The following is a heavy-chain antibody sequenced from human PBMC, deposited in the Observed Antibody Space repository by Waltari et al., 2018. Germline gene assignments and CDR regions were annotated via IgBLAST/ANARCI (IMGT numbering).Heavy chain of an antibody. V-gene: IGHV4-34*01. Sequence: QVQLQQWGAGLLKPSETLSLTCAVYGGSFSGYYWSWIRQPPGTGLEWIGEINHSGSTNYNPSLKSRVTISVDTSKNQFSLKLSSVTAADTAVYYCARGIYCSGGSCYPWYYYYYMDVWGKGTTVTVSS. CDR1: GGSFSGYY. CDR3: ARGIYCSGGSCYPWYYYYYMDV. CDR2: INHSGST. D-gene: IGHD2-15*01. J-gene: IGHJ6*03.